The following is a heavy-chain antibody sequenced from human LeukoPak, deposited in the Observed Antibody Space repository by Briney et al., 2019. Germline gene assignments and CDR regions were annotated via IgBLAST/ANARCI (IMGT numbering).Heavy chain of an antibody. CDR1: GFTLTTYS. Sequence: PGGSLRLSCAASGFTLTTYSMNWVRQAPGKGLEWVSSISSSSSYIYYADSVKGRFTISRDNAKNSLYLQMNSLRAEDTAVYYCARDHYGDYGFDYWGQGALVTVSS. CDR3: ARDHYGDYGFDY. D-gene: IGHD4-17*01. J-gene: IGHJ4*02. V-gene: IGHV3-21*01. CDR2: ISSSSSYI.